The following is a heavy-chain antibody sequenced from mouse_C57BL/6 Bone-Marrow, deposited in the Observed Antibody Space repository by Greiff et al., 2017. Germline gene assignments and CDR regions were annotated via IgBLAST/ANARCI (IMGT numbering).Heavy chain of an antibody. D-gene: IGHD2-9*01. CDR1: GFSFTDYE. J-gene: IGHJ4*01. V-gene: IGHV1-15*01. CDR2: IDPETGGT. CDR3: TRTLLWLRDAMDY. Sequence: VQLQQSGAGLVRPGPSVSLSCTASGFSFTDYELHWVKQTPVHGLEWIGAIDPETGGTASNQKLKGKAILMADKSYSTAYMELRRLTSEDSAVYYCTRTLLWLRDAMDYWGQGTSVTVSS.